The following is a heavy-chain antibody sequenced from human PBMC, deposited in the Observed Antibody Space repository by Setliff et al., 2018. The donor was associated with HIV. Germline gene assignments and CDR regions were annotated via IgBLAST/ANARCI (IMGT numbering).Heavy chain of an antibody. Sequence: GESLKISCQGSGYSFYQYSIAWVRQMPGKGLEWMWIIYPGDSDTRYSPSFQGQVTISADKSISTAYLQWSSLKASDTAMYYCARHGQYGSGSYYNRPFDFWGQGTLVTVSS. D-gene: IGHD3-10*01. J-gene: IGHJ4*02. CDR1: GYSFYQYS. CDR3: ARHGQYGSGSYYNRPFDF. CDR2: IYPGDSDT. V-gene: IGHV5-51*01.